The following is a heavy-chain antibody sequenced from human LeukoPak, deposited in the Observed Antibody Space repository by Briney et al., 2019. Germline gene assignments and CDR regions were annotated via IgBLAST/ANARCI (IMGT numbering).Heavy chain of an antibody. J-gene: IGHJ4*02. CDR3: VREEGY. Sequence: GGSLRLSCAASGFTFSTYWMYWVRQAPGKGLEWVANIKQDGSHKYYVDSVKGRFPISRDNAKNSLYLQMNSLRVEDTAVYYCVREEGYWGQGTLVTVSS. CDR2: IKQDGSHK. V-gene: IGHV3-7*01. CDR1: GFTFSTYW.